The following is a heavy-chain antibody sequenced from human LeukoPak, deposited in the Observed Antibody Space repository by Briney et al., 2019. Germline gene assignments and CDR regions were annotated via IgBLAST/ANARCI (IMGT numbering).Heavy chain of an antibody. D-gene: IGHD2-21*02. CDR1: GFTFNSYA. J-gene: IGHJ1*01. CDR2: IGTSAHST. CDR3: AKMEVVTADDKYFQY. Sequence: GGSLRLPCAASGFTFNSYAMSWVRQAPGKGLEWVSTIGTSAHSTYYSDSVKGRFTISRDNSKNTLYLQMNSLRAEDTAVYYCAKMEVVTADDKYFQYWGRGTLVTVSS. V-gene: IGHV3-23*01.